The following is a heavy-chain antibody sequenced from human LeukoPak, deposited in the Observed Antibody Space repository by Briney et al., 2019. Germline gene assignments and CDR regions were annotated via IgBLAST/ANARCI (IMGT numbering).Heavy chain of an antibody. Sequence: PGGSLRLSCAASGFTFSSYAMSWVRQAPGKGLEWVSAISGSGGSTYYADSVKGRFTISRDNAETTLHLQMNNLSAEDTAVYYCARASNRNSINFDYWGQGALVTVSS. J-gene: IGHJ4*02. CDR3: ARASNRNSINFDY. V-gene: IGHV3-23*01. CDR2: ISGSGGST. CDR1: GFTFSSYA. D-gene: IGHD1-7*01.